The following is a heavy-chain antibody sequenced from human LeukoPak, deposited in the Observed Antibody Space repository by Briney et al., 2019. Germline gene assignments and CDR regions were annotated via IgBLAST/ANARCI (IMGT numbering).Heavy chain of an antibody. CDR3: ARFRLFLGYYDSSGPQKGFFDY. D-gene: IGHD3-22*01. Sequence: SETLSLTCTVSGGSISSYYWSWIRQPPGKGLEWIGYIYYSGSTNYNPSLKSRVTISVDTSKNQFSLKLSSVTAADTAVYYCARFRLFLGYYDSSGPQKGFFDYWGQGTLVTVSS. CDR2: IYYSGST. V-gene: IGHV4-59*01. CDR1: GGSISSYY. J-gene: IGHJ4*02.